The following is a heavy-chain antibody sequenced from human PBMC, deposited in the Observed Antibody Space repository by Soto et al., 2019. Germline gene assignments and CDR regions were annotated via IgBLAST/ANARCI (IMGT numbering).Heavy chain of an antibody. J-gene: IGHJ4*01. V-gene: IGHV4-34*01. CDR3: ARAGATVTLDY. D-gene: IGHD4-17*01. CDR1: GGSFSGYY. CDR2: INHSGST. Sequence: QVQLQQWGAGLLKPSETLSLTCAVYGGSFSGYYWSWIRQPPGKGLEWIGEINHSGSTNYNPSLKSRGTISVDTSKNQFSLKLSSVAAADTAVYYCARAGATVTLDYWCHGTLVTVSA.